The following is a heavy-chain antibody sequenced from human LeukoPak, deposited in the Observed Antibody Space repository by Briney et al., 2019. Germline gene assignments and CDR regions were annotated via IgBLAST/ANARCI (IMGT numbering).Heavy chain of an antibody. CDR3: ARGVLWSGYFYFDY. CDR2: IRSRANSYTT. Sequence: GGSLRLSCAVSGFTFSDYYMDWVRQAPGKGLEWVGRIRSRANSYTTEYAASVKGRFTISRDDSKNSLYLQMNSLKAEDTAMYYCARGVLWSGYFYFDYWGQGTLVTVSS. V-gene: IGHV3-72*01. J-gene: IGHJ4*02. CDR1: GFTFSDYY. D-gene: IGHD3-3*01.